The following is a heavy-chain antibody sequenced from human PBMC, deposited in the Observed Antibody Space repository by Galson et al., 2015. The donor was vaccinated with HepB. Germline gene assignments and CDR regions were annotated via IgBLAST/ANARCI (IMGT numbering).Heavy chain of an antibody. D-gene: IGHD5-18*01. CDR1: GFTFSSYA. CDR3: ASEILYTAVPQHDAFDI. J-gene: IGHJ3*02. Sequence: SLRLSCAASGFTFSSYAMHWVRQAPGKGLEWVAVISYDGSNKYYADSVKGRFTISRDNSKNTLYLQMNSLRAEDTAVYYCASEILYTAVPQHDAFDIWGQGTMVTVSS. CDR2: ISYDGSNK. V-gene: IGHV3-30-3*01.